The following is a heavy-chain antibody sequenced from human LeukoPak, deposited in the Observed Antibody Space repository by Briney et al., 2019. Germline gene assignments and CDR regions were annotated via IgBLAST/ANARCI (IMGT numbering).Heavy chain of an antibody. CDR3: ARDKGEYYYDRKSGWFDP. CDR1: GFTFSSYG. J-gene: IGHJ5*02. Sequence: PGRSLRLSCAASGFTFSSYGMHWVRQAPGKGLEWVAVIWYDGSYKYYADSVKGRFTISRDNSKNTLYLQMNSLRDEDTAVYYCARDKGEYYYDRKSGWFDPWGQGTLVTVSS. V-gene: IGHV3-33*01. CDR2: IWYDGSYK. D-gene: IGHD3-22*01.